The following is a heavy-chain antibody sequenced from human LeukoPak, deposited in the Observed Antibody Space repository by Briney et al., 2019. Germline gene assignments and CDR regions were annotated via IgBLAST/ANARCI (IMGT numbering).Heavy chain of an antibody. V-gene: IGHV4-34*01. CDR3: AKDVSQWLVRLDY. CDR2: INRSGST. Sequence: PSETLSFTCTVYAGTFSGYYWSWIRQPPGKGLEWIGEINRSGSTDYNPSLKSRVTISVDKSKNQFSLKLSSVTAADRAVYYCAKDVSQWLVRLDYWGQGVLVTVSS. CDR1: AGTFSGYY. D-gene: IGHD6-19*01. J-gene: IGHJ4*02.